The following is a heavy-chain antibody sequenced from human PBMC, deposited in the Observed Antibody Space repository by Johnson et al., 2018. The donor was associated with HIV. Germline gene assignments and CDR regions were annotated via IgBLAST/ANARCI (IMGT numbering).Heavy chain of an antibody. CDR3: ARGRGYYRFDAFDI. CDR2: INSDGSST. CDR1: GFTFSSYW. D-gene: IGHD3-22*01. J-gene: IGHJ3*02. Sequence: VQLVESGGGLLQPGGSLRLSCAASGFTFSSYWMHWVRQAPGKGLVWVSHINSDGSSTDYADSVKGRFTISRDSTKSTLYLQMNSRRAEDTAVYYCARGRGYYRFDAFDIWGQGTMVTVSS. V-gene: IGHV3-74*01.